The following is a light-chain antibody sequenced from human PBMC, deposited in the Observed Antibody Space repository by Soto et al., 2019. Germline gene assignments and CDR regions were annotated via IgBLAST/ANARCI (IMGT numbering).Light chain of an antibody. Sequence: QSALTQPASVSGSPGQSITISCTGTSSDVGSYNLVSWYQQHPGKAPKLMIYEVSKRPSGVSDRFSGSKSGNTASLTISGLQAEDEADYYCCSFAGSSTVVFRGGTKLTVL. CDR1: SSDVGSYNL. V-gene: IGLV2-23*02. CDR3: CSFAGSSTVV. J-gene: IGLJ2*01. CDR2: EVS.